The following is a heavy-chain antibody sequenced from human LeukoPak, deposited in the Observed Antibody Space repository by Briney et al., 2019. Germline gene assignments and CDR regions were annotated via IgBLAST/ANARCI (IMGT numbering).Heavy chain of an antibody. CDR1: GFRFSSYA. CDR2: IIST. CDR3: AKDERNWNYNLASQTYD. Sequence: GGSLRLACAASGFRFSSYAMSWVRQAPGKGLEWVSAIISTYYADSVKGRFTVSRDNSKNTLYLQMSSLRAEDTAVYYCAKDERNWNYNLASQTYDWGQGTLVTVSS. V-gene: IGHV3-23*01. J-gene: IGHJ4*02. D-gene: IGHD1-7*01.